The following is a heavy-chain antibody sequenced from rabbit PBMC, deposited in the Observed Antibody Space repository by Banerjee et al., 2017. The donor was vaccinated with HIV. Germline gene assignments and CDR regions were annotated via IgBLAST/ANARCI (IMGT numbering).Heavy chain of an antibody. CDR3: ARDLDGVIGWNFGW. CDR1: GFSFSSSYY. V-gene: IGHV1S45*01. J-gene: IGHJ6*01. D-gene: IGHD4-1*01. CDR2: IYVGNSGGST. Sequence: QEQLEESGGDLVKPEGSLTLTCTASGFSFSSSYYMCWARQAPGKGLEWIACIYVGNSGGSTWFATWAKGRFTISKTSSTTVTLQMTSLTAADTATYFCARDLDGVIGWNFGWWGPGTLVTVS.